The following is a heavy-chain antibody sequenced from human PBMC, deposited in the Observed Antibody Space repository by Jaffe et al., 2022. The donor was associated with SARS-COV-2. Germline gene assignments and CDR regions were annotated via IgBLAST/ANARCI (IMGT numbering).Heavy chain of an antibody. CDR3: AKDPTPGELEPFLSYGMDV. CDR2: ISGDGGST. CDR1: GFTFDDYA. V-gene: IGHV3-43*02. J-gene: IGHJ6*02. D-gene: IGHD1-1*01. Sequence: EVQLVESGGGVVQPGGSLRLSCAASGFTFDDYAMHWVRQAPGKGLEWVSLISGDGGSTYYADSVKGRFTISRDNSKNSLYLQMNSLRTEDTALYYCAKDPTPGELEPFLSYGMDVWGQGTTVTVSS.